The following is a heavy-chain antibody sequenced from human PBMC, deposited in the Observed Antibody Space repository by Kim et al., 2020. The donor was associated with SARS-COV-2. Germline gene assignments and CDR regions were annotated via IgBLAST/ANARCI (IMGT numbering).Heavy chain of an antibody. CDR3: ARGVFDF. V-gene: IGHV3-21*01. J-gene: IGHJ4*02. Sequence: YADSVKGRFTITRDDSKKTLYLQLNSLRVEDTAIYFCARGVFDFWGQGVLVTVSS.